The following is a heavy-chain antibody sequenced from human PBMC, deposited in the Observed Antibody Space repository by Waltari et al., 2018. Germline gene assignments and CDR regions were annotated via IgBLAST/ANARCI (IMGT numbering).Heavy chain of an antibody. CDR2: INEDGSGK. V-gene: IGHV3-7*01. CDR3: VRGVDS. Sequence: EVQVVESGGGLVQPGGSLRLSCAASGFSISTFWMSWVRQAPGKGPEYVAKINEDGSGKYYVDSVKGRFSISRDNAKNSVFLEMNSLRAEDTAMYYCVRGVDSWGQGTLVTVSS. J-gene: IGHJ4*02. CDR1: GFSISTFW.